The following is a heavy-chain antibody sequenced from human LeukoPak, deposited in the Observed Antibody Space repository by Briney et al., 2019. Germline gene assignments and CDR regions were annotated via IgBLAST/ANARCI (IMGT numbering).Heavy chain of an antibody. D-gene: IGHD2-15*01. CDR2: MFYSGST. Sequence: SEALSLTCTVSGASIRGSTYYWGWIRQTPGKGLDWIGSMFYSGSTYYNPSLKSRASISFDTSNNQFSLRLTSVTAADTAVYYCARDHCSGGRCKHDYWGQGTLVTVSS. CDR1: GASIRGSTYY. J-gene: IGHJ4*02. CDR3: ARDHCSGGRCKHDY. V-gene: IGHV4-39*07.